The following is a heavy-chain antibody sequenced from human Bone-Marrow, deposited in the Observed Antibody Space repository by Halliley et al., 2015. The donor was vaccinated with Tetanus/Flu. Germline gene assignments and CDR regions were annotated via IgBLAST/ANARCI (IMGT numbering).Heavy chain of an antibody. Sequence: QLVQSGAEVKKPGASVRVSCKASGYTFSSYYMHWVRQAPGQGLEWMGRINNGADDTKYEQKFQGRVTMTRDTSTSTVYLELRSLGSEDTAIYYCARVWDDYGGPLDYWGQGTPVTVSS. CDR3: ARVWDDYGGPLDY. J-gene: IGHJ4*02. CDR1: GYTFSSYY. D-gene: IGHD3-16*01. V-gene: IGHV1-46*01. CDR2: INNGADDT.